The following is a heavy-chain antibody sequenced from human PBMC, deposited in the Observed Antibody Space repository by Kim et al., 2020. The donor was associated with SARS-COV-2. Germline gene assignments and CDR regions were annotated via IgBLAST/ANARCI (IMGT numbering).Heavy chain of an antibody. CDR1: GFTFSSYA. CDR3: PKRAVAGTGRAFDI. CDR2: ISGNGDTT. Sequence: GGSLRLSCAASGFTFSSYAMNWVRQAPGKGLEWVSGISGNGDTTDYADSVKGRFTISRDNSKNMLYLQMSSLRAEDTALYYCPKRAVAGTGRAFDIWGQGTMVTVSS. V-gene: IGHV3-23*01. J-gene: IGHJ3*02. D-gene: IGHD6-19*01.